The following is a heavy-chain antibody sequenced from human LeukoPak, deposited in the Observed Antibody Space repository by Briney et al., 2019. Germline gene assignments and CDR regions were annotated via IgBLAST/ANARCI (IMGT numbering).Heavy chain of an antibody. CDR1: GYSISSGYY. J-gene: IGHJ3*02. Sequence: PSETLSLTCTVSGYSISSGYYWGWIRQPPGKGLEWIGEINHSGSTNYNPSLKSRVTISVDTSKNQFSLKLSSVTAADTAVYYCARAKRNGFDIWGQGTMVTVSS. V-gene: IGHV4-38-2*02. CDR3: ARAKRNGFDI. CDR2: INHSGST.